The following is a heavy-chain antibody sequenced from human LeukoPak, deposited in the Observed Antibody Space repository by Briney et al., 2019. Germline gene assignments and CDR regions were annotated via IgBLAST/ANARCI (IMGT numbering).Heavy chain of an antibody. J-gene: IGHJ4*02. D-gene: IGHD5-24*01. Sequence: GRSLRLSCAASGFTVSSNYMSWVRQAPGKGLEWVSVIYSGGSTYYADSVKGRFTISRDNSKNTLYLQMNSLRAEDTAVYYCARGSRDGYNQFDYWGQGTLVTVSS. V-gene: IGHV3-66*01. CDR1: GFTVSSNY. CDR2: IYSGGST. CDR3: ARGSRDGYNQFDY.